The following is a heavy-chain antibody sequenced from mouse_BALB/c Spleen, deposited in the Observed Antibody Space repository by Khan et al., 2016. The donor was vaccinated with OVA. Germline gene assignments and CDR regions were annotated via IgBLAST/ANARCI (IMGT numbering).Heavy chain of an antibody. CDR3: AKPRDGYPYGMDY. CDR2: IWGDGST. V-gene: IGHV2-3*01. Sequence: QVQLKESGPGLVAPSQSLSITCTVSGFSLTSYDVNWVRQPPGKGLEWLGVIWGDGSTNYHSALKSRLSITKDNSKSQVFLKLNSLQTDDTATYXYAKPRDGYPYGMDYWGQGTSVTVSS. J-gene: IGHJ4*01. D-gene: IGHD2-3*01. CDR1: GFSLTSYD.